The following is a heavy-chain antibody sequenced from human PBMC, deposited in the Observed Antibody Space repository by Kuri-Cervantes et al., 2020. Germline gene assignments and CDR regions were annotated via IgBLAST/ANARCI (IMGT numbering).Heavy chain of an antibody. CDR2: MNPNSGNT. Sequence: ASVKVSCKASGYTFTGYYMHWVRQATGQGLEWMGWMNPNSGNTGYAQKFQGRVTMTRNTSISTAYMELSSLRSEDTAVYYCARDRRSIAARVFWSWGQGTLVTVSS. CDR1: GYTFTGYY. J-gene: IGHJ4*02. CDR3: ARDRRSIAARVFWS. D-gene: IGHD6-6*01. V-gene: IGHV1-8*02.